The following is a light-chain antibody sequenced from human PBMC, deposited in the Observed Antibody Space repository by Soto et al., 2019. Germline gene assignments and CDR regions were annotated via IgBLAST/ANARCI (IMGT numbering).Light chain of an antibody. V-gene: IGLV2-14*01. J-gene: IGLJ1*01. CDR3: ISYTSDDVRYV. CDR2: EVS. CDR1: NSDVGIYDF. Sequence: QSVRTQPASVSGTPGQSITISCTGCNSDVGIYDFVSWYQHHPGRAPKLIVSEVSHRPSGVSNRFSGSKSGNTASLTISGLQSEDEADYYCISYTSDDVRYVFGTGTKVTVL.